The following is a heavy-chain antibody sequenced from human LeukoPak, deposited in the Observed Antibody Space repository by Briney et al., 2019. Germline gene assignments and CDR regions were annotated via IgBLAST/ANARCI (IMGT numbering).Heavy chain of an antibody. Sequence: PGGSLRLSCAASGFTFNDYGMSWVRQAPGRGLEWVSGINWNGGSTAYADSVRGRFTISRDNAKNSLYLQMNSLRAEDTALYYCASVDSPSGFDYWGQGTLVTVSS. V-gene: IGHV3-20*04. D-gene: IGHD3-9*01. J-gene: IGHJ4*02. CDR3: ASVDSPSGFDY. CDR1: GFTFNDYG. CDR2: INWNGGST.